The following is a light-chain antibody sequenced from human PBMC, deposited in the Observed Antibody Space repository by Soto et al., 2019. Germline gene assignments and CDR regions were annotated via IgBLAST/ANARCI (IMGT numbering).Light chain of an antibody. V-gene: IGKV3-20*01. CDR1: QSVSSSY. CDR2: GAS. Sequence: EIVLTQSPGTLSLSPGERATLSCRASQSVSSSYLAWYQQKPGQAPRLLIYGASSRATGIPDRFSGSGSGTDFTLTIISLQPEDFATYYCQQSYSIPITFGQGTRLEIK. CDR3: QQSYSIPIT. J-gene: IGKJ5*01.